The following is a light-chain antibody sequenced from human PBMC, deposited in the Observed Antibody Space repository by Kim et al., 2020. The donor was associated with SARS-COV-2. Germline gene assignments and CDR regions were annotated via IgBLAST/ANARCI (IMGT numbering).Light chain of an antibody. V-gene: IGKV3-20*01. Sequence: PGKRATLSCRASQSVSSSYLAWYQQKPGQAPRLLIYGASSRATGIPDRFSGSGSGTDFTLTISRLEPEDFAVYYCQQYGSSPPLTFGGGTKVDIK. CDR3: QQYGSSPPLT. CDR1: QSVSSSY. CDR2: GAS. J-gene: IGKJ4*01.